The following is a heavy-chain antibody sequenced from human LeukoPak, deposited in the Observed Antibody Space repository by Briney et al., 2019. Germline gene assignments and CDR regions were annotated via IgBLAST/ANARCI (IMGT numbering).Heavy chain of an antibody. CDR1: GYTFTGYY. Sequence: ASVKVSCKASGYTFTGYYIHWVRQAPGHGLDWMGWINPNSGDTNYAQKFQGRVTLTSDTSISTAYMELTRLTSDDTAVYHCARVADGYYFDYWGQGTLVTVSS. CDR2: INPNSGDT. CDR3: ARVADGYYFDY. V-gene: IGHV1-2*02. D-gene: IGHD6-25*01. J-gene: IGHJ4*02.